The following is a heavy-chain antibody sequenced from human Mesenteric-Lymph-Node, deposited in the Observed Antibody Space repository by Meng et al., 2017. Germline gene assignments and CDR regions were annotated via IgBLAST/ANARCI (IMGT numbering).Heavy chain of an antibody. CDR1: GGSISRTTYY. Sequence: GSLRLSCTVSGGSISRTTYYWGWIRQPPGKGLEWIGSIYYSGRTYYTPSLKSRVTISVDTSKNQFSLKLSSVTAADTAVYFCARYLSYSGVDYWGQGTRVTVSS. D-gene: IGHD5-12*01. J-gene: IGHJ4*02. CDR3: ARYLSYSGVDY. V-gene: IGHV4-39*07. CDR2: IYYSGRT.